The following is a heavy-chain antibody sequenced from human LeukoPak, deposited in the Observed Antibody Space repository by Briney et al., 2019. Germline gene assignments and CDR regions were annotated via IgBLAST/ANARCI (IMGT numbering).Heavy chain of an antibody. V-gene: IGHV1-69*05. D-gene: IGHD3-16*01. J-gene: IGHJ6*03. CDR1: GYTFTSYG. CDR3: AKGGGLGYYYMDV. CDR2: FIPVFPTP. Sequence: SVKVSCKASGYTFTSYGISWVRQAPGQGLEWMGGFIPVFPTPDYAQKFQGRVTITTDESTGTAYMELSSLRSEDTALYYCAKGGGLGYYYMDVWGKGTTVIVSS.